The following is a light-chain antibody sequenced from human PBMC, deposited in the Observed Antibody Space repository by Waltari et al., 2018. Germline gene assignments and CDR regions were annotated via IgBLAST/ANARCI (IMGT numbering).Light chain of an antibody. CDR3: QERGRT. Sequence: IVMTQSPATLSVSPGEGATLSCKPSQSLSSNLAWYQQKPGQLPRLLSYGASTRATGIPARFSGSGSGTEFTLTISSLQAEDFAVYYCQERGRTFGQGTKVEIK. V-gene: IGKV3-15*01. CDR1: QSLSSN. CDR2: GAS. J-gene: IGKJ1*01.